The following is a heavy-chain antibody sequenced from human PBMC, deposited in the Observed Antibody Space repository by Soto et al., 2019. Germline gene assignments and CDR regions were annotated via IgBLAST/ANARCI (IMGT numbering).Heavy chain of an antibody. V-gene: IGHV3-30-3*01. CDR3: ARDRRVYYDSSGKDAFDI. J-gene: IGHJ3*02. Sequence: GGSLRLSCAASGFTFSSYAMHWVRQSPGKGLEWVAVISYDGSNKYYADSVKGRFTISRDNSKNTLYLQMNSLRAEDTAVYYCARDRRVYYDSSGKDAFDIWGQGTMVTVSS. CDR1: GFTFSSYA. D-gene: IGHD3-22*01. CDR2: ISYDGSNK.